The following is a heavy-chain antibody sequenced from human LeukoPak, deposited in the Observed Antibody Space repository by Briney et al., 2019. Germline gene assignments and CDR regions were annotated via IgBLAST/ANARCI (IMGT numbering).Heavy chain of an antibody. CDR2: ISAYNGNT. V-gene: IGHV1-18*01. CDR1: GYTFTSYG. Sequence: VASVKVSCKASGYTFTSYGISWVRQAPGQGLEWMGWISAYNGNTNYAQKLQGRVTMTTDTSTGTAYMELRSLRSDDTAVYYCARSGGGPITMVRGAGSNWFDPWGQGTLVTVSS. J-gene: IGHJ5*02. D-gene: IGHD3-10*01. CDR3: ARSGGGPITMVRGAGSNWFDP.